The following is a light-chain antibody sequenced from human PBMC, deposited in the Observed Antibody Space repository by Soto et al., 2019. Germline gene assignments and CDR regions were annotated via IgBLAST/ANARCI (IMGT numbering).Light chain of an antibody. V-gene: IGKV3-15*01. CDR2: GAS. Sequence: EIVMTQSPVTLSVSPGERATVSCRASQSVSSNLAWYQQKPGQAPRLLIYGASTRATGIPARFSGSGSGTEFTLTISSLQSEDFAVYYCQQYNNWPPNTFGQGTKLEIK. CDR1: QSVSSN. CDR3: QQYNNWPPNT. J-gene: IGKJ2*01.